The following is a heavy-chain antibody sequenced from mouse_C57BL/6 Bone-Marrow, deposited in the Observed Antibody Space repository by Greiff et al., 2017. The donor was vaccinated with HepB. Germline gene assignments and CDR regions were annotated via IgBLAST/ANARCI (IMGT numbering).Heavy chain of an antibody. D-gene: IGHD2-4*01. CDR1: GFTFTDYY. V-gene: IGHV7-3*01. CDR2: IRNKANGCTT. Sequence: EVQGVESGGGLVQPGGSLSLSCAASGFTFTDYYMSWVRQPPGKALEWLGFIRNKANGCTTEYSASVKGRFTISRDNSQSILYLQMKALRAEDSATYYCARYREIRRYYYAIDYWGQGTSVTVSS. J-gene: IGHJ4*01. CDR3: ARYREIRRYYYAIDY.